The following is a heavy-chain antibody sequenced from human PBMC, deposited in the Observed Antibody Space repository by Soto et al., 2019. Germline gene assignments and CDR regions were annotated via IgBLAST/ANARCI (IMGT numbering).Heavy chain of an antibody. D-gene: IGHD2-2*01. CDR1: GGSISSDIYH. CDR3: ARVGYCSSTPCWPIGYFEY. Sequence: SETLSLTCTVSGGSISSDIYHWTWIRQSPGKGLEWIGYIYYSGSIFYNPSLKSRVTISVDTSENQFSLKLTSVTAADTAVYYCARVGYCSSTPCWPIGYFEYWGQGTLVTVSS. CDR2: IYYSGSI. J-gene: IGHJ4*02. V-gene: IGHV4-61*01.